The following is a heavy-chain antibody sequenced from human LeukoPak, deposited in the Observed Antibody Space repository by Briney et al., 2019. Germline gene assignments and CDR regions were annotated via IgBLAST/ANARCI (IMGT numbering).Heavy chain of an antibody. V-gene: IGHV1-2*02. CDR1: GYTFTKNF. D-gene: IGHD4-17*01. J-gene: IGHJ4*02. Sequence: ASVKVSCKASGYTFTKNFLHWVRQAPGQGLEWMGWINPNDGGTLYAQKFQGRVTMTTDTSIATAYMEMSTLTSDDTAMYYCARDDYGDLQYFENWGQGTLVTVSS. CDR3: ARDDYGDLQYFEN. CDR2: INPNDGGT.